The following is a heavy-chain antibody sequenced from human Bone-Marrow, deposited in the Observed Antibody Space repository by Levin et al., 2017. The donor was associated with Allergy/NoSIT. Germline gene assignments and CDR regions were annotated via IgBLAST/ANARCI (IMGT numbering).Heavy chain of an antibody. J-gene: IGHJ3*02. V-gene: IGHV1-24*01. Sequence: ASVKVSCKVSGYTLTELSMHWVRQAPGKGLEWMGGFDPEDGETIYAQKFQGRVTMTEDTSTDTAYMELSSLRSEDTAVYYCATSPLAAAGPDDAFDIWGQGTMVTVSS. CDR3: ATSPLAAAGPDDAFDI. D-gene: IGHD6-13*01. CDR1: GYTLTELS. CDR2: FDPEDGET.